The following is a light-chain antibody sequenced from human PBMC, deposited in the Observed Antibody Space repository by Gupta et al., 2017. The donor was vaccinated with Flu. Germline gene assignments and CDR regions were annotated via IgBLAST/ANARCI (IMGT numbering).Light chain of an antibody. J-gene: IGLJ1*01. CDR3: QVWESDTDQYV. V-gene: IGLV3-21*03. CDR1: NIGSKS. Sequence: SSVLTQPPSVSVAPGKAARITERYNIGSKSVHWYQLRPGQAPALVIYDDSDRPSRIPERFSGSNSGNTATLTISRVEAEDEADYYCQVWESDTDQYVFGTGTTVTVL. CDR2: DDS.